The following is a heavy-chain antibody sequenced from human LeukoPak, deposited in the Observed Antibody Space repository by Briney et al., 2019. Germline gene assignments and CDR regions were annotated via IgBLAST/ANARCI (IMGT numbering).Heavy chain of an antibody. J-gene: IGHJ4*02. CDR2: ITTDSSDI. Sequence: GGSLRLSCAASGFTFSRYAMNWVRQAPGKGLQWVSYITTDSSDIRYADSVKGRFTISRDNARNTLYLQLSSLRAEDSAVYYCARDTFQPGLIDSWGQGTLVTVSS. D-gene: IGHD2-2*01. CDR1: GFTFSRYA. V-gene: IGHV3-21*05. CDR3: ARDTFQPGLIDS.